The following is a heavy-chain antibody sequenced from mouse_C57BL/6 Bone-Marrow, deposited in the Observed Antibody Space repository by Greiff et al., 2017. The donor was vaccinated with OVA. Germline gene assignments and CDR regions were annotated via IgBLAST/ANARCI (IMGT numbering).Heavy chain of an antibody. CDR1: GFTFSSYA. CDR3: TRDRVYYGSSGAMDY. Sequence: DVHLVESGEGLVKPGGSLKLSCAASGFTFSSYAMSWVRQTPEKRLEWVAYISSGGDYIYYADTVKGRFTISRDNARNTLYLQMSSLKSEDTAMYYCTRDRVYYGSSGAMDYWGQGTSVTVSS. D-gene: IGHD1-1*01. J-gene: IGHJ4*01. CDR2: ISSGGDYI. V-gene: IGHV5-9-1*02.